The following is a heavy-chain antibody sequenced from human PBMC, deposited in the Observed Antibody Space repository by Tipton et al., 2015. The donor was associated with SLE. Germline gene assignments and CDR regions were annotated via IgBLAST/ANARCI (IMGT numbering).Heavy chain of an antibody. CDR1: GFTFSNYA. J-gene: IGHJ4*02. D-gene: IGHD3-3*01. V-gene: IGHV3-23*01. Sequence: SLRLSCAASGFTFSNYAMSWVRQAPGKGLVWVSAITGSGDRTYYIDSVKGRFTISRDNSKNSLYLQMNGLRAEDTAVYYCARSPVDFWNGYSTWGQGTLVAVSS. CDR2: ITGSGDRT. CDR3: ARSPVDFWNGYST.